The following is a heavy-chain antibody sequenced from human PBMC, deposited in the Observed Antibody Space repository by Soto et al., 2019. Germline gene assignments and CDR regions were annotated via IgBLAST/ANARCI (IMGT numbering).Heavy chain of an antibody. J-gene: IGHJ3*02. CDR2: IYFGGST. CDR3: ARAAKLYDAFDI. CDR1: GGSISSGTYY. D-gene: IGHD2-15*01. Sequence: QVQLQESGPGLVKPSQTLSLTCTVSGGSISSGTYYWSWIRQHPGKGLEWIGYIYFGGSTYYNPSPKSRLTISVDTSKNQFSLKLSSVTAADTAVYYCARAAKLYDAFDIWGQGTMVTVSS. V-gene: IGHV4-31*03.